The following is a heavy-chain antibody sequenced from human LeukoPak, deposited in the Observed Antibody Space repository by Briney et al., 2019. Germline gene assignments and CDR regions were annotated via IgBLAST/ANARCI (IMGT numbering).Heavy chain of an antibody. CDR2: INHSGST. V-gene: IGHV4-34*01. CDR1: RGSLSGYF. CDR3: ARLRKFCGGDCQDDFDI. D-gene: IGHD2-21*02. J-gene: IGHJ3*02. Sequence: PSETLSLTRGVYRGSLSGYFLSWIRQPPGKGLEWIGGINHSGSTHYTPSLKSRVTMSVDTSKNHFSLKLSSVTPADTAVYYCARLRKFCGGDCQDDFDIWGQGTMVTVSS.